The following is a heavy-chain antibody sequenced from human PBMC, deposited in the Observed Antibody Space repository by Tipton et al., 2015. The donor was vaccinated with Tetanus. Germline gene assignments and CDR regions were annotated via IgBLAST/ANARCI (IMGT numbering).Heavy chain of an antibody. CDR3: AKRTITFDY. Sequence: SLRLSCAASGFTIRTYAMSWVRQAPGKGLEWVSGISGSDGNIYYANSVKGRFTISRDNSKNTLFLQMNSLRAEDTAVYYCAKRTITFDYWGQGTLVTVSS. V-gene: IGHV3-23*01. CDR2: ISGSDGNI. D-gene: IGHD5-24*01. CDR1: GFTIRTYA. J-gene: IGHJ4*02.